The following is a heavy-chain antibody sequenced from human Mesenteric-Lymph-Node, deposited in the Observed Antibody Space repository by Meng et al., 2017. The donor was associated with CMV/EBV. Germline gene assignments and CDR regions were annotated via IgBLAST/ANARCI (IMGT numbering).Heavy chain of an antibody. V-gene: IGHV1-18*01. D-gene: IGHD4/OR15-4a*01. CDR1: GYTFTSDG. Sequence: ASVTVSCKASGYTFTSDGITWVRQAPGQGREWMGWITPNKGYTNYAQHLQGSVTMTTDTSTSKSYMELTSLRSHDTAVYYCAREVDDGGNYWYIDLWGRGTMVTVSS. CDR2: ITPNKGYT. CDR3: AREVDDGGNYWYIDL. J-gene: IGHJ2*01.